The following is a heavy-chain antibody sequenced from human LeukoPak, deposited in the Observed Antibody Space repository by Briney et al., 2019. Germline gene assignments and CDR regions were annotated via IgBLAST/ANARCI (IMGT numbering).Heavy chain of an antibody. J-gene: IGHJ6*02. V-gene: IGHV3-30-3*01. CDR1: GFTFSSYA. Sequence: PGRSLRLSCAASGFTFSSYAMHWVRQAPGKGLEWVAVISYDGSNKYYADSVKGRFTISRDNSKNTLYLQMKSLRVEDTAVYYCAKDQGGHYWEYGMNVWGQGTTVTVSS. CDR3: AKDQGGHYWEYGMNV. D-gene: IGHD3-22*01. CDR2: ISYDGSNK.